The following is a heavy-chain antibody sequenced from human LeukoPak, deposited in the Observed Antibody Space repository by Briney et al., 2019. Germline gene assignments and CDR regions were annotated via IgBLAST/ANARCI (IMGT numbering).Heavy chain of an antibody. CDR3: ARDREDCTCCYYY. CDR2: ISTYNDKS. J-gene: IGHJ4*02. V-gene: IGHV1-18*01. Sequence: GASAKVSCKASGYSFTSYGISWVRQAPGQGLEWMGWISTYNDKSKYAQNLQGRVTMTTDTSSSTAYMELRSLRSDDTAVYYCARDREDCTCCYYYWGQGTLVTVSS. D-gene: IGHD2-2*01. CDR1: GYSFTSYG.